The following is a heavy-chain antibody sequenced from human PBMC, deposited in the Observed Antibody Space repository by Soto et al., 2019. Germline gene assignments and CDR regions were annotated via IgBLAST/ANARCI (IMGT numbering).Heavy chain of an antibody. V-gene: IGHV1-69*01. Sequence: QVQLVQSGAEVKKPGSSVKVSCKASGGTFSSYAISWVRQAPGQGLEWMGGIIPIFGTANYAQKFQGRVTTTADESTSTAYMELSSLRSEDTAVYYCARAPRMAVAGTGAAFDIWGQGTMVTVSS. D-gene: IGHD6-19*01. CDR1: GGTFSSYA. CDR2: IIPIFGTA. J-gene: IGHJ3*02. CDR3: ARAPRMAVAGTGAAFDI.